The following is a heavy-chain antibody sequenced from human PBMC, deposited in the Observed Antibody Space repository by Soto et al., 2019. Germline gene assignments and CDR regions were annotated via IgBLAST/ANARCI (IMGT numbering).Heavy chain of an antibody. J-gene: IGHJ5*02. CDR1: GFTFSSYS. Sequence: EVQLVESGGGLVQPGGSLRLSCAASGFTFSSYSMNWVRQAPGKGLEWVSYISSSSSTIYYADSVKGRFTISRDNAKNRRLLQMNSLRAEDTAVYYCAREGGDLNWFDPWGQGTLVTVSS. D-gene: IGHD4-17*01. CDR2: ISSSSSTI. CDR3: AREGGDLNWFDP. V-gene: IGHV3-48*01.